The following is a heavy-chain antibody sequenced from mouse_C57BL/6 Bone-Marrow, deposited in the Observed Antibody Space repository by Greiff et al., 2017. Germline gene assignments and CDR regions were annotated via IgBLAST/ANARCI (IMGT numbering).Heavy chain of an antibody. CDR3: TTCFIATVVAHFDY. Sequence: EVQLQQSGAELVRPGASVKLSCTASGFNIKDDYMHWVKQRPEQGLEWIGWIDPENGDTEYASKFQGKATITADTSSNTAYLQLSSLPSEDAAVYYCTTCFIATVVAHFDYWGQGTTLTVSS. J-gene: IGHJ2*01. V-gene: IGHV14-4*01. CDR1: GFNIKDDY. D-gene: IGHD1-1*01. CDR2: IDPENGDT.